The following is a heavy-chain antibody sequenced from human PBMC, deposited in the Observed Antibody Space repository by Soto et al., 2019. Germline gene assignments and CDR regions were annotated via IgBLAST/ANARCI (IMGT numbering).Heavy chain of an antibody. V-gene: IGHV4-30-2*01. J-gene: IGHJ5*02. CDR2: IYHSGST. CDR1: GCSISSGGYS. CDR3: ARSNFDWFVWFDP. D-gene: IGHD3-9*01. Sequence: PSETLSLTCAVYGCSISSGGYSWSWLRQPPGKGLEWIGYIYHSGSTYYNPSLKSRVTISVDRSKNQFSLKLSSVTAADTAVYYCARSNFDWFVWFDPWGQGTLVTVSS.